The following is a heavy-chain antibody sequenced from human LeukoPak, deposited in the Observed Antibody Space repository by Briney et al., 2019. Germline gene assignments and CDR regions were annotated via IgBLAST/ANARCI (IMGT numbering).Heavy chain of an antibody. J-gene: IGHJ4*02. V-gene: IGHV3-23*01. CDR3: AKDLDGF. Sequence: GGALRLSCAAAGFSFGTDAMSWVRQAPGKGLEWVSIISGSSRHIYYADSVKGRFTISRDNSKNTLYLQMTSLRAEDTAVYYCAKDLDGFWGQGTLVTVSS. CDR1: GFSFGTDA. D-gene: IGHD6-25*01. CDR2: ISGSSRHI.